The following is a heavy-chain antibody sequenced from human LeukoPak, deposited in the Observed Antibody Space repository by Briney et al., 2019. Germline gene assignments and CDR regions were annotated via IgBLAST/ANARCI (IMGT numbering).Heavy chain of an antibody. CDR2: INHSGST. J-gene: IGHJ4*02. Sequence: SETLSLTCAVYGGSYSAYYWSWIRQPPGKGLEWIGEINHSGSTNYSPSLKSRVTISVDTSKNQFSLKLSSVTAADTAVYYCARPVLWFGESYYFDYWGQGTLVTVSS. V-gene: IGHV4-34*01. D-gene: IGHD3-10*01. CDR1: GGSYSAYY. CDR3: ARPVLWFGESYYFDY.